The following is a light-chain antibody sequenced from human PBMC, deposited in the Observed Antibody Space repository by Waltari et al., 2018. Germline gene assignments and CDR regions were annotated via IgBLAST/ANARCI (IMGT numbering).Light chain of an antibody. J-gene: IGLJ3*02. CDR3: QSYDTSLSVV. CDR2: GST. Sequence: QSVLTQPPSVSGAPGQRVTISCTGSGSNIGAGSDVPWYQQLPRAAPKLRIYGSTSRPLGVPARFFGSTSGTSASLAITGLQAEDEADYYCQSYDTSLSVVFGGGTKLTVL. V-gene: IGLV1-40*01. CDR1: GSNIGAGSD.